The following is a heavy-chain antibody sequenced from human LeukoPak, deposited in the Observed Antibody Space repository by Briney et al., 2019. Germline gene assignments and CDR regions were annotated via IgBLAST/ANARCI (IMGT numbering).Heavy chain of an antibody. V-gene: IGHV3-7*01. Sequence: TGGSLRLSCAASGFTFSSYWMSWVRQAPGKGLEWVANIKQDGSEKYYVDSVKGRFTISRDNAKNSLYLQMNSLRAEDTAVYYCARYLGLLWFGHWFDPWGQGTLVTVSS. CDR3: ARYLGLLWFGHWFDP. J-gene: IGHJ5*02. CDR2: IKQDGSEK. D-gene: IGHD3-10*01. CDR1: GFTFSSYW.